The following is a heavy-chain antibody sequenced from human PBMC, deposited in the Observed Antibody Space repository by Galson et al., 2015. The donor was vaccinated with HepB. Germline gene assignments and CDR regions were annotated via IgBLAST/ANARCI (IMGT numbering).Heavy chain of an antibody. D-gene: IGHD1-26*01. CDR2: IYSGGST. J-gene: IGHJ4*02. CDR1: GFTVHSHY. CDR3: ARGWEGDY. V-gene: IGHV3-53*01. Sequence: SLRLSCAASGFTVHSHYMSWVRQAPGKGLEWVSVIYSGGSTYYADSVKGRFTISRDNSKNTLYLQMNSLRAEDTAVYYCARGWEGDYWGQGTLVTVSS.